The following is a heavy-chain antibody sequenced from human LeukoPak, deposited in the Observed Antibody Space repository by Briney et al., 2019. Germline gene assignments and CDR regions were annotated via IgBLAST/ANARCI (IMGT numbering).Heavy chain of an antibody. Sequence: GGSLRLSCAASGFTFSSYGMHWVRQAPDKGLEWVAFIRYDGSNKYYADSVKGRFTISRDNSKNTLYLQMNSLRPEDTAVYYCAKDYDFWSGHNPDYWGQGTLVTVSS. V-gene: IGHV3-30*02. CDR1: GFTFSSYG. CDR2: IRYDGSNK. D-gene: IGHD3-3*01. CDR3: AKDYDFWSGHNPDY. J-gene: IGHJ4*02.